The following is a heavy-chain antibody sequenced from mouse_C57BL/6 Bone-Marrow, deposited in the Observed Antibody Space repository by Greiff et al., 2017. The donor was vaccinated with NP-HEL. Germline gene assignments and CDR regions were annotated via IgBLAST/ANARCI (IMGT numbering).Heavy chain of an antibody. J-gene: IGHJ2*01. CDR1: GYAFTNYL. CDR2: INPGSGGT. D-gene: IGHD2-5*01. CDR3: AREAYYSNYDD. Sequence: QVQLQQSGAELVRPGTSVKVSCKASGYAFTNYLIEWVKQRPGQGLEWIGVINPGSGGTNYNEKFKGKATLTADKSSSTAYMQLSSLTSEDSAVYFCAREAYYSNYDDWGKGTTLTVSS. V-gene: IGHV1-54*01.